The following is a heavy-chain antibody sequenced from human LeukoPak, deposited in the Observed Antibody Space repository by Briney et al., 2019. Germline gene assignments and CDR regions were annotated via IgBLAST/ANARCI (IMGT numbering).Heavy chain of an antibody. CDR1: GFTFRNAW. CDR3: TTRTWADGFDI. Sequence: GGSLRLSCAASGFTFRNAWMSWVRQAPGKGLEWVGRIKSKTGGGTTDYAAPVKGRFTISRDESKNTLYLQINNLKSADTAVYYCTTRTWADGFDIWGPGTVLTVSS. CDR2: IKSKTGGGTT. J-gene: IGHJ3*02. D-gene: IGHD2-2*01. V-gene: IGHV3-15*01.